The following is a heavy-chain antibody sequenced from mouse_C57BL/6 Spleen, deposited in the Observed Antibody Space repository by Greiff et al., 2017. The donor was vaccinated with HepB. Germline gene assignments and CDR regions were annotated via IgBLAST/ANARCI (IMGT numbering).Heavy chain of an antibody. Sequence: EVQRVQSGGGLVKPGGSLKLSCAASGFTFSSYTMPWVRQTPERRLEWVATISGGGGNTYYPDSVQGRFTISRDNAKNTLYLQMSSLRSEDTALYYCARPYYSNPYYFDYWGQGTTLTVSS. CDR3: ARPYYSNPYYFDY. J-gene: IGHJ2*01. CDR2: ISGGGGNT. CDR1: GFTFSSYT. D-gene: IGHD2-5*01. V-gene: IGHV5-9*01.